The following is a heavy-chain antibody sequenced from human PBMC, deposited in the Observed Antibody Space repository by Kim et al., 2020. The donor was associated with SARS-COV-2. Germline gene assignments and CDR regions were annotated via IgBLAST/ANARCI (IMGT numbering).Heavy chain of an antibody. D-gene: IGHD6-19*01. V-gene: IGHV3-30*18. CDR3: AKDSRVWIAVDHFDY. CDR2: ISYDGSNK. Sequence: GGSLRLSCAASGFTFSSYGMHWVRQAPGKGLEWVAVISYDGSNKYYADSVKGRFTISRDNSKNTLYLQMNSLRAEDTAVYYCAKDSRVWIAVDHFDYWGQGTLVTVSS. CDR1: GFTFSSYG. J-gene: IGHJ4*02.